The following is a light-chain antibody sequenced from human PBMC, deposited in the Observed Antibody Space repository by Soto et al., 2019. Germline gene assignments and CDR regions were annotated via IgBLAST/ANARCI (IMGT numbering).Light chain of an antibody. J-gene: IGKJ1*01. Sequence: DIPMTQSPSTLSASVGDRVTITCRASQSISSWLAWYQQKPGKDPKLVIYDASSLESGVPSRFSGSGSSTEFNLPISSLQPYDIATYYCQQYNSYSRTFGQGTKVEIK. CDR2: DAS. CDR3: QQYNSYSRT. CDR1: QSISSW. V-gene: IGKV1-5*01.